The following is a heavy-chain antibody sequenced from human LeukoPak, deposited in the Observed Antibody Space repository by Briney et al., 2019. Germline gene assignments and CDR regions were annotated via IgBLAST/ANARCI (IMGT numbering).Heavy chain of an antibody. V-gene: IGHV4-59*08. CDR2: GHYSGDT. Sequence: SETLSLTCTVSGXSITSYYWNWIRQAPGQGREWIGYGHYSGDTKYNPPLKSRVTISVDTSKNQFSLRLSSVTAADTAVYFCAKWASDNRAFDLWGQGILVTVSS. CDR3: AKWASDNRAFDL. D-gene: IGHD2-8*01. J-gene: IGHJ4*02. CDR1: GXSITSYY.